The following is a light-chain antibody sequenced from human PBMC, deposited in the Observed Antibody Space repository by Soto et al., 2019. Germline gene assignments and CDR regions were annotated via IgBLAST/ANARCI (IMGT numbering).Light chain of an antibody. J-gene: IGKJ1*01. V-gene: IGKV1-5*03. CDR2: KAP. CDR1: QTISNW. CDR3: QQYDDWPAT. Sequence: IQMTQSPSTLSASVGDRVTITCRASQTISNWLAWYQQKPGKAPKLLIYKAPTLESGVPSRFSGSGSGTEFTLTISSLQSEDFAVYYCQQYDDWPATFGQGTKVDI.